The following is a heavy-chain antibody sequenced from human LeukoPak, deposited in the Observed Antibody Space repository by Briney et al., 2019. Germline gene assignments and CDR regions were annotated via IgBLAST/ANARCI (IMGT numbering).Heavy chain of an antibody. CDR1: GFTFSSYT. J-gene: IGHJ4*02. V-gene: IGHV3-30*04. D-gene: IGHD3-10*01. CDR3: ARESTGRIWFGAPNDY. Sequence: QPGGSLRLSCAASGFTFSSYTMHWVRQAPGKGLEWVAVISYDGSNKYYADSVKGRFTISRDNSKNSLYLQMNSLRAEDTAVYYCARESTGRIWFGAPNDYWGQGTLVTVSS. CDR2: ISYDGSNK.